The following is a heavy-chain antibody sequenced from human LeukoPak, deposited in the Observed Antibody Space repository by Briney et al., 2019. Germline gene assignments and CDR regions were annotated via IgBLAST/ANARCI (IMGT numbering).Heavy chain of an antibody. D-gene: IGHD3-10*01. CDR3: AREVWGAGSGSHYYYYGMGV. V-gene: IGHV1-2*02. CDR2: INPNSGGT. CDR1: GYSFTGYY. Sequence: GASVKVSCKASGYSFTGYYIHWVRQAPGQGLEWMGWINPNSGGTNYAQKFQGRVTMTRDTSINTAYMELRRLRSDDTAMYYCAREVWGAGSGSHYYYYGMGVWGQGTTVTVSS. J-gene: IGHJ6*02.